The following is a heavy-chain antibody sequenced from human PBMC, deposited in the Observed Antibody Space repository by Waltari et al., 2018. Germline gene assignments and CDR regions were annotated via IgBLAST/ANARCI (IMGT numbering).Heavy chain of an antibody. D-gene: IGHD3-10*01. CDR2: ISSSGSTI. CDR1: GFTFSSYE. Sequence: EVQLVESGGGLVQPGGSVRLSCAASGFTFSSYEMNWVRQAPGKGLEWVSYISSSGSTIYYADSVKGRFTISRDNAKNSLYLQMNSLRAEDTAVYYCARAFYGSGSYSPYGMDVWGQGTTVTVSS. V-gene: IGHV3-48*03. CDR3: ARAFYGSGSYSPYGMDV. J-gene: IGHJ6*02.